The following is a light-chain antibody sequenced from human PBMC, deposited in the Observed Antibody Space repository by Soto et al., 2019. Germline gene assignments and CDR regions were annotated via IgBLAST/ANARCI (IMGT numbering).Light chain of an antibody. Sequence: DIQLTQSPSFLSASVGDRVTITCRASQGISSYLNWYQQKPGTVPKLLIYATSNLQSGVPSRFSGRGFGTDFTLTISSLQPEDFATYYCQQSFTTPSFGQGTRLEIK. CDR2: ATS. V-gene: IGKV1-39*01. CDR3: QQSFTTPS. J-gene: IGKJ5*01. CDR1: QGISSY.